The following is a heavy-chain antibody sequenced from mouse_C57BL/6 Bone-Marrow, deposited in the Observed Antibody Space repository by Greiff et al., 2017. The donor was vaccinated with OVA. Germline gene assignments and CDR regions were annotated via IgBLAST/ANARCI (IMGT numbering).Heavy chain of an antibody. CDR2: IDPSDSYT. D-gene: IGHD2-3*01. V-gene: IGHV1-69*01. CDR1: GYTFTSYW. J-gene: IGHJ2*01. Sequence: QVQLQQPGAELVMPGASVKLSCKASGYTFTSYWMHWVKQRPGQGLEWIGEIDPSDSYTNYNQKFKGKSTLTVDKSSSTAYMQLSRLTSEDSAVYYCARCLYDGYYDYWGQGTTLTVSS. CDR3: ARCLYDGYYDY.